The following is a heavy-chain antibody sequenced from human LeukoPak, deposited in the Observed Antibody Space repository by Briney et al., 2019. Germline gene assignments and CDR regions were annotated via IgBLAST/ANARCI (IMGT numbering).Heavy chain of an antibody. V-gene: IGHV3-74*01. CDR1: GFTFSGYW. J-gene: IGHJ4*02. Sequence: TGGSLRLSCAASGFTFSGYWMNWVRQAPGKGLVWVSAIKSDGSNTNYADSVKDRFTISGDNSKNTLYLQMNSLRAEDTAVYYCAREEAFDYWGQGTLVTVSS. CDR3: AREEAFDY. CDR2: IKSDGSNT.